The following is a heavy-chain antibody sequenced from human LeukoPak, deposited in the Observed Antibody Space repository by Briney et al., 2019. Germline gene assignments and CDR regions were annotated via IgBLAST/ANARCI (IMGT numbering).Heavy chain of an antibody. V-gene: IGHV3-53*01. CDR1: RFAFNKFA. D-gene: IGHD3-3*01. J-gene: IGHJ5*01. CDR2: IYSGGST. Sequence: GGSLRLSCAASRFAFNKFAMSWVRQAPGKGLEWVSVIYSGGSTYYADSVKGRFTISRDISKNTLYLQMNSLRAEDTAVYYCARDRSGWYDSWGQGTLVTVS. CDR3: ARDRSGWYDS.